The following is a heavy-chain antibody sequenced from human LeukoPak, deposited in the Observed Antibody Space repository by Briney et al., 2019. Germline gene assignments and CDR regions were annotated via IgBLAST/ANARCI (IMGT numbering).Heavy chain of an antibody. CDR1: GFTFSSYA. Sequence: GGSLRLSCAASGFTFSSYAMSWVRQAPGKGLEWVSAISGSGGSTYYADSVKGRFTIPRDNSKNTLSLQMNSLRAEDTAVYYCARGGYYDTSGYYYVGYFQLWGQGTLVTVSS. CDR2: ISGSGGST. J-gene: IGHJ1*01. D-gene: IGHD3-22*01. CDR3: ARGGYYDTSGYYYVGYFQL. V-gene: IGHV3-23*01.